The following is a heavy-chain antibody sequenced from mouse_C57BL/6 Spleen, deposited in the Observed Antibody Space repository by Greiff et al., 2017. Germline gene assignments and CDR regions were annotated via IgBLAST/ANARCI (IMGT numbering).Heavy chain of an antibody. Sequence: DVKLQESGAELVRPGASVKLSCTASGFNIKDYYMHWVKQRPEQGLEWIGRIDPEDGDTEYAPKFQGKATMTADTSSNTAYLQLSSLTSEDTAVYYCTTDYGSSYGLAYWGQGTLVTVSA. CDR1: GFNIKDYY. CDR2: IDPEDGDT. CDR3: TTDYGSSYGLAY. V-gene: IGHV14-1*01. J-gene: IGHJ3*01. D-gene: IGHD1-1*01.